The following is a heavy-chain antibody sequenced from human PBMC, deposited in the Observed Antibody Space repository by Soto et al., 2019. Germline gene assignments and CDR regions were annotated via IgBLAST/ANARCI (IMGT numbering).Heavy chain of an antibody. CDR1: GGSISSGDYY. Sequence: PSETLSLTCTVSGGSISSGDYYWSWIRQPPGKGLEWIGYIYYSGSTYYNPSLKSRVTISVDTSKNQFSLKLSSVTAADTAVYYCARVPTMVRGVDYWGQGTLVTVSS. CDR2: IYYSGST. V-gene: IGHV4-30-4*01. CDR3: ARVPTMVRGVDY. D-gene: IGHD3-10*01. J-gene: IGHJ4*02.